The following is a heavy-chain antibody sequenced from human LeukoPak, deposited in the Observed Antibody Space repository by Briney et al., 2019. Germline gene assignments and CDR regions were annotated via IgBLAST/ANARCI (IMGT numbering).Heavy chain of an antibody. D-gene: IGHD6-19*01. CDR2: IYYSGST. CDR1: GGSISSSSYY. CDR3: ARGLGIAVAGTWFDP. V-gene: IGHV4-39*01. Sequence: PSETLSLTCTVSGGSISSSSYYWGWIRQPPGKGLEWIGSIYYSGSTYYNPSLKSRVTISVDTSKNQFSLKLSSVTAADTAVYYCARGLGIAVAGTWFDPWGQGTLVTVSS. J-gene: IGHJ5*02.